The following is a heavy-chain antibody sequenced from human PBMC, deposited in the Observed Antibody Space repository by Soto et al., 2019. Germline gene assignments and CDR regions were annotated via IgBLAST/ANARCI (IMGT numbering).Heavy chain of an antibody. CDR3: AIGNPDWFDP. CDR2: IYRGGIT. V-gene: IGHV4-38-2*01. D-gene: IGHD1-1*01. J-gene: IGHJ5*02. Sequence: SETLSLTCAVSGYAISSGLYWGWIRQPPGKGLEWIGTIYRGGITYYNPSLKSRVTISIDTSKNHFSLRLSSVTATDTAVYFCAIGNPDWFDPWGQGTLVTVSS. CDR1: GYAISSGLY.